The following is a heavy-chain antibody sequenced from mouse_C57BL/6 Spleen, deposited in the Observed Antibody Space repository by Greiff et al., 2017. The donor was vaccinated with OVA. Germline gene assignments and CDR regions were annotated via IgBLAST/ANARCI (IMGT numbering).Heavy chain of an antibody. Sequence: EVKLVESGGGLVQPGGSLKLPCAASGFTFSDYYMYWVRQTPEKRLEWVAYISNGGGSTYYPDTVKGRFTISRDNAKNTLYLQMSRLKSEDTAMYYCARRGMDDGFDYWGQGTTLTVSS. D-gene: IGHD2-12*01. V-gene: IGHV5-12*01. CDR2: ISNGGGST. CDR3: ARRGMDDGFDY. J-gene: IGHJ2*01. CDR1: GFTFSDYY.